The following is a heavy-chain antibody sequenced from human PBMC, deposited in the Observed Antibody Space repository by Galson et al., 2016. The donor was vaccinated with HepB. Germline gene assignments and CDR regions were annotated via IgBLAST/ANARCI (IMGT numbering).Heavy chain of an antibody. CDR3: AADLPSGWGSSDY. CDR2: INPSGYRT. Sequence: SVKVSCKASGNTLTNDYMHWVRQAPGQGLEWMGLINPSGYRTVYAQKFQGRVTVTRDTSTRTVPMELNSLRSDDTAVYYCAADLPSGWGSSDYWGQGTLVTVSS. J-gene: IGHJ4*02. CDR1: GNTLTNDY. D-gene: IGHD7-27*01. V-gene: IGHV1-46*01.